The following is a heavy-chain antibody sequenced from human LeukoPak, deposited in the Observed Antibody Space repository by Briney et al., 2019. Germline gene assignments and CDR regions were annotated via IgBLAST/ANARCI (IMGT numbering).Heavy chain of an antibody. Sequence: GASVKVSCTASGYTFTSYGISWVRQAPGQGLEWMGWISAYNGNTNYAQKLQGRVTMTTDTSTSTAYMELRSLRSDDTAVYYCARVGAFGELLSEGDYWGQGTLVTVSS. D-gene: IGHD3-10*01. CDR2: ISAYNGNT. CDR1: GYTFTSYG. CDR3: ARVGAFGELLSEGDY. V-gene: IGHV1-18*04. J-gene: IGHJ4*02.